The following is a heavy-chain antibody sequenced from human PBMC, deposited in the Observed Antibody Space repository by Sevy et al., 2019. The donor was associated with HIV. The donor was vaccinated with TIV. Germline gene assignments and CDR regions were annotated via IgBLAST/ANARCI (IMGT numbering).Heavy chain of an antibody. Sequence: GGSLRLSCVASQFNFDTYAIDWVRQAPGRGLEWVAMIWYDGSSKDYAESVKGRFAISRDNSQNTAFLQMNSLRAEDTGVYYCATNMVHAGAYDSYFNFWGQRSLVTVSS. D-gene: IGHD5-12*01. CDR3: ATNMVHAGAYDSYFNF. CDR2: IWYDGSSK. V-gene: IGHV3-33*07. J-gene: IGHJ4*02. CDR1: QFNFDTYA.